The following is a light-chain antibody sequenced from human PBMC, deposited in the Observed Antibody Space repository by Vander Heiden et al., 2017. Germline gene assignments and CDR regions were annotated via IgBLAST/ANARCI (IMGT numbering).Light chain of an antibody. CDR2: DAS. Sequence: DIQMTQSPSSVPASVGDRVTLTCRASQGIISWLAWYQQKPGQAPKLLIYDASSLQSGVPSRFSGSGSGTDFTLTISSLQPEDFATYYCQQASSFPLAFGQGTKLEIK. V-gene: IGKV1-12*01. J-gene: IGKJ2*01. CDR3: QQASSFPLA. CDR1: QGIISW.